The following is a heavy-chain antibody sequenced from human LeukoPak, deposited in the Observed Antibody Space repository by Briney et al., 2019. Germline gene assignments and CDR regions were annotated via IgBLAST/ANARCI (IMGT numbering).Heavy chain of an antibody. D-gene: IGHD3-10*01. Sequence: GGSLRLSCAASGFVVGSNSMNWVRQAPGRGLEWVSVIYTGDSTYYADSVKGRFTISRDNSKNTMYLQMSSLRAEDTALHYCVRDAVRGFYYGMDVWGQGTTVTVSS. CDR1: GFVVGSNS. CDR3: VRDAVRGFYYGMDV. J-gene: IGHJ6*02. V-gene: IGHV3-53*01. CDR2: IYTGDST.